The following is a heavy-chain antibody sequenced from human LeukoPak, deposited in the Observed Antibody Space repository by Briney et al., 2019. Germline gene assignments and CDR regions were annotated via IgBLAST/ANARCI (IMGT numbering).Heavy chain of an antibody. CDR3: ARGGRVVVIDDAFDI. CDR1: GYSFTSYW. Sequence: GESLKISCKGSGYSFTSYWIGWVRQMPGKGLEWMGIIYPGDSDTRYSPSFQGQVTISADKSISTAYLRWSSLKASDTAMYYCARGGRVVVIDDAFDIWGQGTMVTVSS. J-gene: IGHJ3*02. D-gene: IGHD3-22*01. CDR2: IYPGDSDT. V-gene: IGHV5-51*01.